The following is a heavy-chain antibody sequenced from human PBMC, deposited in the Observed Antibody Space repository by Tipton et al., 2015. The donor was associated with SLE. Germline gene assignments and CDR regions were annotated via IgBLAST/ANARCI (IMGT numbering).Heavy chain of an antibody. J-gene: IGHJ5*02. CDR2: VSGYNGNT. V-gene: IGHV1-18*01. D-gene: IGHD5/OR15-5a*01. Sequence: QLVQSGAEVKKPGASVKVSCKASGYAFNNNGIIWVRQAPGQGPEWMGWVSGYNGNTNYAQKFQGRITMTTDTSTSTAYMELRSLRSDDTAVYYCARDGSTMDWFDPWGQGTLVTVSS. CDR1: GYAFNNNG. CDR3: ARDGSTMDWFDP.